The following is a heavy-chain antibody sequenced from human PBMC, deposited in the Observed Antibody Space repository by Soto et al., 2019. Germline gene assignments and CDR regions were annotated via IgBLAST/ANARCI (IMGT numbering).Heavy chain of an antibody. V-gene: IGHV3-30-3*01. CDR2: ISYDGSNK. Sequence: VGSLRLSCAASGFTFSSYAMHWVRQAPGKGLEWVAVISYDGSNKYYADSVKGRFTISRDNSKNTLYLQMNSLRAEDTAVYYCARDLPEVEYSGSWGFDYWGQGTLVTVSS. D-gene: IGHD1-26*01. J-gene: IGHJ4*02. CDR3: ARDLPEVEYSGSWGFDY. CDR1: GFTFSSYA.